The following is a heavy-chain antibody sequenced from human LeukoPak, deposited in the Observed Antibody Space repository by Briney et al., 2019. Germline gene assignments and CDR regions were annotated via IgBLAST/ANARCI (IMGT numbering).Heavy chain of an antibody. V-gene: IGHV1-69*06. D-gene: IGHD5-18*01. CDR2: IIPIFGTA. Sequence: SVKVSCKAPGGTFSSYAISWVRQAPGQGLEWMGGIIPIFGTANYAQKFQGRVTITADKSTSTAYMELSSLRSEDTAVYYCARGYSYAETTFDYWGQGTLVTVSS. CDR1: GGTFSSYA. J-gene: IGHJ4*02. CDR3: ARGYSYAETTFDY.